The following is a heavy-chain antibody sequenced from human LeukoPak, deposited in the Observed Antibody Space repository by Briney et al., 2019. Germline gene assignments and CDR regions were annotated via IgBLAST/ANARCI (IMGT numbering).Heavy chain of an antibody. D-gene: IGHD4-17*01. CDR1: GGSISSYY. J-gene: IGHJ3*02. V-gene: IGHV4-4*07. CDR2: IYISGST. Sequence: SETLSLTCTVSGGSISSYYWSWIRQPAGKGLEWIGRIYISGSTNYNPSLKSRVTMSVDTSKNQFSLKLSSVTAADTAVYYCATHPPTEAFDIWGQGTMVTVSS. CDR3: ATHPPTEAFDI.